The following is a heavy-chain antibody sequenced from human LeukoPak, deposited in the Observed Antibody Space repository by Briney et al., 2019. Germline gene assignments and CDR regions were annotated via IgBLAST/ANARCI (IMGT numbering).Heavy chain of an antibody. CDR3: ARVDYPNYHYFYYMDV. J-gene: IGHJ6*03. CDR1: GYTFTNYD. D-gene: IGHD5-12*01. CDR2: INTNTGNT. Sequence: GASVKVSCKASGYTFTNYDMNWVRQAPGQGLEWIGWINTNTGNTTYAQGFTGRFVFSLDTSDATAYLQISSLKADDTALYYGARVDYPNYHYFYYMDVWGKGTTVTVSS. V-gene: IGHV7-4-1*02.